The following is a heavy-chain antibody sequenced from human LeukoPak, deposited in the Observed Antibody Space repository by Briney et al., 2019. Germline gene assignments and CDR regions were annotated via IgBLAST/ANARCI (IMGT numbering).Heavy chain of an antibody. V-gene: IGHV4-4*07. D-gene: IGHD6-13*01. J-gene: IGHJ4*02. CDR3: ARDVPIAAAGSERYYFDY. CDR1: GGSISSYY. Sequence: SETLSLTCTVSGGSISSYYWSWIRQPAGKGLEWIGRIYTSGSTNYNPSLKSRVTISVDKSKNQFSLKLSSVTAADTAVYYCARDVPIAAAGSERYYFDYWGQGTLVTVSS. CDR2: IYTSGST.